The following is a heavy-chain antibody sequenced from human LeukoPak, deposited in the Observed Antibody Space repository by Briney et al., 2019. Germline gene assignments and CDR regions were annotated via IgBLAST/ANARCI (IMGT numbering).Heavy chain of an antibody. V-gene: IGHV4-31*03. CDR1: DDSISRRGYY. Sequence: SETLSLTCSVSDDSISRRGYYWSWIRQRPGMGLEWMGYIYYNGRSGNTYYNLALKSRVTMSVDTGEKHFSLRLTSVTAADTAVYYCANSLPTVSTRNYFDYWGQGTLVIVSS. D-gene: IGHD5/OR15-5a*01. CDR3: ANSLPTVSTRNYFDY. J-gene: IGHJ4*02. CDR2: IYYNGRSGNT.